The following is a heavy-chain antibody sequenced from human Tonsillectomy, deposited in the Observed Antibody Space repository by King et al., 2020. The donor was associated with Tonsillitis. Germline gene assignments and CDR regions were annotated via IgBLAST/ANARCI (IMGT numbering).Heavy chain of an antibody. CDR2: ISSSSTYI. D-gene: IGHD3-9*01. J-gene: IGHJ4*02. CDR1: GFTFSSYS. Sequence: VQLVESGGGLVKPGGSLRLSCAASGFTFSSYSMNWVRQAPGKRLEWVSSISSSSTYIYYGDSVKGRFTISRDNAKNSVYLQMNSLRAEDTAVYYCARGLVGYDFLTGYRGYFDYWGQGTLVTVSS. V-gene: IGHV3-21*01. CDR3: ARGLVGYDFLTGYRGYFDY.